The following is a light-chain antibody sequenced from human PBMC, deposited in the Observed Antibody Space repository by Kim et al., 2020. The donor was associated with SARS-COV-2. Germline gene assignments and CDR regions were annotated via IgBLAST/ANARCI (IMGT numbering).Light chain of an antibody. Sequence: LSSSVAYSVTISCRPTQVIGSWLACFPHNAGKPAKLLIFKASSLESGVPSRFSARGSDTAFAFTISGLQPDDFAAYSCQEYVSWTFGHVTKVDIK. CDR1: QVIGSW. V-gene: IGKV1-5*01. CDR3: QEYVSWT. CDR2: KAS. J-gene: IGKJ1*01.